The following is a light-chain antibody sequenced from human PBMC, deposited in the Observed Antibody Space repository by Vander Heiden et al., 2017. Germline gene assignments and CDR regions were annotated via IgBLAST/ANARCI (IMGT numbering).Light chain of an antibody. Sequence: DIQMTQSPSSLPASVGDRVTITCRASQSINTYLNWYQQKPGKAPKLLISSVSSLQSGVPSRFIGSGSGTDFTLTISSLQPEDFATYYCQQSYSIPRFTFGPGTKVDIK. J-gene: IGKJ3*01. CDR1: QSINTY. V-gene: IGKV1-39*01. CDR3: QQSYSIPRFT. CDR2: SVS.